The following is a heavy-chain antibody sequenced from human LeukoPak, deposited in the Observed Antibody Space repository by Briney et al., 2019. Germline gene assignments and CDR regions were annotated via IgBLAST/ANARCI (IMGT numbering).Heavy chain of an antibody. V-gene: IGHV3-48*04. D-gene: IGHD2-15*01. CDR3: SREGSASRDALDI. J-gene: IGHJ3*02. CDR1: GFTFSRYA. Sequence: GGSLRLSCAASGFTFSRYAMSWVRQAPGKGLEWVSYVSSSSSAIHYADSVKGRFTITRDNAKNSLYLQMNSLRAGDTAVYYCSREGSASRDALDIWAKGKMVTAS. CDR2: VSSSSSAI.